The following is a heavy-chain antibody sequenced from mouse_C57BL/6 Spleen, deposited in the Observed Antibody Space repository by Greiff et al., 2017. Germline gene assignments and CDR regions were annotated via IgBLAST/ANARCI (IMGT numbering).Heavy chain of an antibody. CDR3: ARIALTGTGGFDY. J-gene: IGHJ2*01. D-gene: IGHD4-1*01. CDR1: GYAFSSYW. Sequence: QVQLQQSGAELVKPGASVKISCKASGYAFSSYWMNWVKQRPGKGLEWIGQIYPGDGDTNYNGKFKGKATLTADKSSSTAYMQLSSLTSEDSAVYFCARIALTGTGGFDYWGQGTTLTVSS. V-gene: IGHV1-80*01. CDR2: IYPGDGDT.